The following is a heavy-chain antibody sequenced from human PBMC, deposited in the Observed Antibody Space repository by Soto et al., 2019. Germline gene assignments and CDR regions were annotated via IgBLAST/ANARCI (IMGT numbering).Heavy chain of an antibody. CDR1: GGSFSGYY. CDR2: INHSGST. V-gene: IGHV4-34*01. D-gene: IGHD2-8*01. J-gene: IGHJ4*02. CDR3: ARRAKVYALTPFAY. Sequence: SETLSLTCAVYGGSFSGYYWSWIRQPPGKGLEWIGEINHSGSTNYNPSLKSRVTISVDTSKNQFSLKLSSVTAADTAVYYCARRAKVYALTPFAYWGQETLFPVPS.